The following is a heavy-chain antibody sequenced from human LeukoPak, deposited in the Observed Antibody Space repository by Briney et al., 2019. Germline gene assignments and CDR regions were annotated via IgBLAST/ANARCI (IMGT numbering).Heavy chain of an antibody. D-gene: IGHD5-12*01. CDR3: ASTLYSGYDFRGDYFDY. J-gene: IGHJ4*02. V-gene: IGHV1-2*02. CDR2: INPNSGGT. Sequence: GASVKVSCKASGYTFTGYYMHWVRQAPGQGLEWMGWINPNSGGTNYAQKFQGGVTMTRDTSISTAYMELSRLRSDDTAVYYCASTLYSGYDFRGDYFDYWGQGTLVTVSS. CDR1: GYTFTGYY.